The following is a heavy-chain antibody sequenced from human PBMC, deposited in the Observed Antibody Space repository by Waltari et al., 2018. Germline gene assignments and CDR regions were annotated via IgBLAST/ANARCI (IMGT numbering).Heavy chain of an antibody. Sequence: QVQLVQSGAEVKKPGASVKVSCKASGYTFTTYDINWVRQAPGQGLEWMGWMTPNSGNTGYAQKFQGRLTITRDTSISTAYMELSGLQSEDTAVYYCATRAGSYWFDPWGPGTLVTFSS. V-gene: IGHV1-8*03. CDR3: ATRAGSYWFDP. CDR1: GYTFTTYD. J-gene: IGHJ5*02. D-gene: IGHD1-26*01. CDR2: MTPNSGNT.